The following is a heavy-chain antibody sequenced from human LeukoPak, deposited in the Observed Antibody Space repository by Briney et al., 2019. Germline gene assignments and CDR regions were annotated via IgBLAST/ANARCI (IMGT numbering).Heavy chain of an antibody. J-gene: IGHJ2*01. CDR1: GYTFTGYY. D-gene: IGHD2-2*01. V-gene: IGHV1-2*02. Sequence: ASVKVSCKASGYTFTGYYMHWVRQAPGQGLEWMGWINPNSGGTNYAQKSQGRVTMTRDTSISTAYMELSRLRSDDTAVYYCAREYCSSTSCYGAGWYFDLWGRGTLVTVSS. CDR2: INPNSGGT. CDR3: AREYCSSTSCYGAGWYFDL.